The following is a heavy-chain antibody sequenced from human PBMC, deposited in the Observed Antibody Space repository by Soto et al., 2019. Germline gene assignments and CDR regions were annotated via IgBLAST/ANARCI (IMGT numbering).Heavy chain of an antibody. V-gene: IGHV4-31*03. D-gene: IGHD3-22*01. CDR2: IYYSGST. J-gene: IGHJ4*02. Sequence: SETLSLTCTVSGGSISSGGYYWSWIRQHPGKGLEWIGYIYYSGSTYYNPSLKSRVTISVDTSKNQFSLKLSSVTAADTAVYYCARDYYDSSGYYYGNGYWGQGTLVTVSS. CDR3: ARDYYDSSGYYYGNGY. CDR1: GGSISSGGYY.